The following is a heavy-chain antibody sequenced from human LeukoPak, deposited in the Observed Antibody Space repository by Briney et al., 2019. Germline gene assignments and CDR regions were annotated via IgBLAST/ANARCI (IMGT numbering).Heavy chain of an antibody. Sequence: GGSLRLSCAASGFTFSSYWMHWVRQAPGKGLVWVSRINTDGSSTSYADSVKGRFTISRDNAKNSLYLQMNNLRAEDTAVYYCARGGELLRPADYWGQGTLVTVSS. CDR3: ARGGELLRPADY. CDR2: INTDGSST. J-gene: IGHJ4*02. D-gene: IGHD1-26*01. CDR1: GFTFSSYW. V-gene: IGHV3-74*01.